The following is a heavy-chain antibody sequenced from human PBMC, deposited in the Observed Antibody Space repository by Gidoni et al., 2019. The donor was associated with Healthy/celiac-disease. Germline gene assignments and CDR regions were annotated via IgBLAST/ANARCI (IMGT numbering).Heavy chain of an antibody. V-gene: IGHV3-23*01. J-gene: IGHJ4*02. CDR1: GFTFSSYA. CDR2: ISGSGGSR. CDR3: ANIDSSGWLPLDY. Sequence: EVQLLESGGGLVQPGGSLRLSCAASGFTFSSYAMSWVRQAPGKGLEWVSAISGSGGSRYYADSVKGRFTISRDNSKNTLYLQMNSLRAEDTAVYYCANIDSSGWLPLDYWGQGTLVTVSS. D-gene: IGHD6-19*01.